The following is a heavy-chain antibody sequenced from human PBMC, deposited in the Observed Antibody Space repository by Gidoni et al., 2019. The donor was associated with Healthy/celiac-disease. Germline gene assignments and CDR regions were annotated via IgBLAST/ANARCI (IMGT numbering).Heavy chain of an antibody. CDR3: ARDRRAGGSYGMDV. V-gene: IGHV4-4*02. CDR2: IYHSGST. Sequence: QVQLQESGPGLVKPSGPLSLTCAVSGGSFSSSSWWRWVRQPPGKGLDWIGEIYHSGSTNYNPSLKRRVTISVDKSKNQFYLKLSSVTAADTAVYYCARDRRAGGSYGMDVWGQGTTVTVSS. D-gene: IGHD1-26*01. J-gene: IGHJ6*02. CDR1: GGSFSSSSW.